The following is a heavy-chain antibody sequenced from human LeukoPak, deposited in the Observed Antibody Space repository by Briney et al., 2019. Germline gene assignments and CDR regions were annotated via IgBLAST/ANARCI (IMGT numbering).Heavy chain of an antibody. CDR2: IKSKTDGGTT. J-gene: IGHJ3*02. CDR3: TTDQWLVRGDGAFDI. D-gene: IGHD6-19*01. Sequence: NPGGSLRLSCAASGFTFSNAWMGWVRQAPGKGLEWVGRIKSKTDGGTTDYAAPVKGRFTISRDDSKNTLYLQMNSLKTEDTAVYYCTTDQWLVRGDGAFDIWGQGTMVTVSS. CDR1: GFTFSNAW. V-gene: IGHV3-15*01.